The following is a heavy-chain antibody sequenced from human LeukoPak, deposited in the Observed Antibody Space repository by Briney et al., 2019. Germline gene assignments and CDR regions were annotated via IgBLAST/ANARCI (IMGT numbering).Heavy chain of an antibody. CDR3: AKDIHGSGSYELYYYYGMDV. CDR1: GFTFDDYA. V-gene: IGHV3-9*01. CDR2: ISWNSGSI. J-gene: IGHJ6*02. Sequence: PGGSLRLSCAASGFTFDDYAMHWVRQAPGKGLEWVSGISWNSGSIGYADSVKGRFTISRDNAKNSLYLQMNSLRAEDTALYYCAKDIHGSGSYELYYYYGMDVWGQGTTVTVSS. D-gene: IGHD3-10*01.